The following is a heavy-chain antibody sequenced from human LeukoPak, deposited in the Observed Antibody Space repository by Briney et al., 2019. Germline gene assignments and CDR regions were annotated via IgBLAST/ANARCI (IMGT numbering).Heavy chain of an antibody. CDR3: ARAPDIVVVVAAQIDY. V-gene: IGHV3-30*04. J-gene: IGHJ4*02. CDR2: ISYDGSNK. CDR1: GFTFSSYA. D-gene: IGHD2-15*01. Sequence: GGSLRLSCAASGFTFSSYAMHWVRQAPGKGLEWVAVISYDGSNKYYADSVKGRFTISRDNSKNTLYLQMNSLRAEDTAVYYCARAPDIVVVVAAQIDYWGQGTLVTVSS.